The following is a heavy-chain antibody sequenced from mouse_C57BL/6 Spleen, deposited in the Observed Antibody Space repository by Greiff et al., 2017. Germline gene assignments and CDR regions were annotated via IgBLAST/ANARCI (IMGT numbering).Heavy chain of an antibody. CDR1: GYTFTSYW. D-gene: IGHD1-1*01. CDR2: IDPSDSYT. CDR3: ARRGIITPWYFDV. V-gene: IGHV1-69*01. Sequence: QVQLQQSGAELVMPGASVKLSCKASGYTFTSYWMHWVKQRPGQGLEWIGEIDPSDSYTNYNQTFKGKSTLTVDKSSSTAYMQLSSLTSEDSAVYYCARRGIITPWYFDVGGTGTTVTVSS. J-gene: IGHJ1*03.